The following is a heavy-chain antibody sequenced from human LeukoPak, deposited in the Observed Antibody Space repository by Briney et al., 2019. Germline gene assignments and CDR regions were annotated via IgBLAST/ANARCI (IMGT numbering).Heavy chain of an antibody. Sequence: ASVTVSCKASGYTFTSYYMHWVRQAPGQGLEWMGIINPSGGSTSYAQKFQGRVTMTRDTSTSTVYMELSSLRSEDTAVYYCARDCRGEYYFDYWGQGTLVTVSS. V-gene: IGHV1-46*01. CDR1: GYTFTSYY. CDR3: ARDCRGEYYFDY. D-gene: IGHD3-16*01. CDR2: INPSGGST. J-gene: IGHJ4*02.